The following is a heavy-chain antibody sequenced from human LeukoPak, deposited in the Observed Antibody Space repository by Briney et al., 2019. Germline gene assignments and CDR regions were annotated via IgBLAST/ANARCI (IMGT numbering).Heavy chain of an antibody. J-gene: IGHJ4*02. Sequence: GSLRLSCAASGFTFSSYWMHWVRQAPGKGLVWVSRINSDGSSTSHADSVKGRFTISRDNAKNTLYLQMNSLRAEDTAVYYCARVASSSWDSEFDYWGQGTLVTVSS. CDR1: GFTFSSYW. D-gene: IGHD6-13*01. CDR2: INSDGSST. V-gene: IGHV3-74*01. CDR3: ARVASSSWDSEFDY.